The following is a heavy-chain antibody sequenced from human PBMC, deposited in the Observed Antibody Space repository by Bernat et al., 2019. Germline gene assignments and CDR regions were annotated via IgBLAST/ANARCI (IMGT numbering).Heavy chain of an antibody. CDR1: GFTFSSNA. CDR2: ISGSGGST. Sequence: EVQLVESGGGLVKPGGSLRLSCAASGFTFSSNAMTWVRQAPGKGLEWVSGISGSGGSTSYADSVKGRFTISRANSKNTLYLQMNSLRVEDTAVYYCAKDRSIPGYYYCMDVWGKGTTVTVSS. CDR3: AKDRSIPGYYYCMDV. V-gene: IGHV3-23*04. J-gene: IGHJ6*03. D-gene: IGHD2-21*01.